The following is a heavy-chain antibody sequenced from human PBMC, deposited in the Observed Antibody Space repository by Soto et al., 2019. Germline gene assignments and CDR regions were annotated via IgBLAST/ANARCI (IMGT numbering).Heavy chain of an antibody. D-gene: IGHD3-3*01. CDR2: ISSSSNNI. J-gene: IGHJ4*02. V-gene: IGHV3-48*02. CDR1: GFIFSNYA. CDR3: ARADFSMKY. Sequence: GGSLRLSCAASGFIFSNYAMHWVRQAPGKGLECVSYISSSSNNIYYADSVKGRFTISRDNAKNSLYLQLNSLRDEDTAVYYCARADFSMKYWGQGTPVTVSS.